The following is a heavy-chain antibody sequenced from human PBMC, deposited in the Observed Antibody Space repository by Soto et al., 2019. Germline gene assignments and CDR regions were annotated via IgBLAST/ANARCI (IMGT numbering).Heavy chain of an antibody. Sequence: XETLSLTCSVSGGSINSSSYFWGWVRQPPGKGLEWIGSIYYSGSTYYNPSLRSRVTISVDTSKNQFSLKLGSVTAADTAVFYCARHYSSSSRNWFDPWGQGTLVTVSS. V-gene: IGHV4-39*01. CDR1: GGSINSSSYF. CDR3: ARHYSSSSRNWFDP. J-gene: IGHJ5*02. CDR2: IYYSGST. D-gene: IGHD6-13*01.